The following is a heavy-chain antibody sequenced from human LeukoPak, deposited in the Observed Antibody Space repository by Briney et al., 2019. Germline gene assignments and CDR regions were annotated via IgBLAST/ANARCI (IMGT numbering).Heavy chain of an antibody. D-gene: IGHD3-10*01. J-gene: IGHJ6*03. CDR1: GYSFTSYW. V-gene: IGHV5-51*01. CDR3: ARRNYYGSGTYSSGYYYYMDV. CDR2: IYPGDSDT. Sequence: GESLKISCKGSGYSFTSYWIGWVRQMPGRGLEWMGIIYPGDSDTRHSPSFQGQVTISADKSISTAYLQWSSLKASDTAMYYCARRNYYGSGTYSSGYYYYMDVWGKGTTVTVSS.